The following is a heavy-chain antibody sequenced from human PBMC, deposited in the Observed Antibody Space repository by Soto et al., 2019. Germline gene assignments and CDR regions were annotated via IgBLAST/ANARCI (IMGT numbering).Heavy chain of an antibody. D-gene: IGHD1-20*01. J-gene: IGHJ4*02. CDR2: IYYSGST. Sequence: PSETLSLTCTVSGDSISSGGYYWSWIRQHPGKGLEWIGYIYYSGSTYYNPSLKSRVTISVDTSKNQFSLKLSSVTAADTAVYYCARGHDPIVNYYFDYWGQGTLVTVSS. CDR3: ARGHDPIVNYYFDY. V-gene: IGHV4-31*03. CDR1: GDSISSGGYY.